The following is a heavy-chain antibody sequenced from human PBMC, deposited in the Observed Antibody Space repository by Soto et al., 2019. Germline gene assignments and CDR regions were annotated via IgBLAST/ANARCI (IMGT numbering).Heavy chain of an antibody. CDR2: IYHSGST. CDR1: GGSISSSNW. V-gene: IGHV4-4*02. J-gene: IGHJ5*02. Sequence: QVQLQESGPGLVKPSGTLSLTCAVSGGSISSSNWWSWVRQPPGKGMEWSGEIYHSGSTNYNPSLKSRATISVYKSKNQFSLTLRYVTAADTAVYYCTTSSSGWHPPSWGQGTLVTVSS. D-gene: IGHD6-19*01. CDR3: TTSSSGWHPPS.